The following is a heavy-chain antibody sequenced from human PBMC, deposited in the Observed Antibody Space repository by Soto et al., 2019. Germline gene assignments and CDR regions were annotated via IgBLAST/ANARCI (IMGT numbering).Heavy chain of an antibody. J-gene: IGHJ4*02. Sequence: QITLNESGPTVVKPTETLTLTCTFSGFSLTTSGVGVGWVRQSPGKAPEWLAFIYWDDDKRYSTSLKSRLTITQDTSKTQVVLTMANVDPADTATYYCAHRVLRAVFGLVTTTAIYFDFWGQGTPVVVSS. CDR3: AHRVLRAVFGLVTTTAIYFDF. V-gene: IGHV2-5*02. D-gene: IGHD3-3*01. CDR1: GFSLTTSGVG. CDR2: IYWDDDK.